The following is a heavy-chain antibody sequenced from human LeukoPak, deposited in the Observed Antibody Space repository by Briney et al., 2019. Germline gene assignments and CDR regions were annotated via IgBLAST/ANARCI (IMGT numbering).Heavy chain of an antibody. J-gene: IGHJ4*02. CDR2: INHSGST. V-gene: IGHV4-34*01. CDR1: GGSFSGYY. CDR3: ARVSGSYLHY. D-gene: IGHD1-26*01. Sequence: SETLSLTCAVYGGSFSGYYWSWIRQPPGKGLEWIGEINHSGSTNYDPSLKSRVTISVDTSKNQFSLKLTSVTAADTAVYYCARVSGSYLHYWGQGTLVTVSS.